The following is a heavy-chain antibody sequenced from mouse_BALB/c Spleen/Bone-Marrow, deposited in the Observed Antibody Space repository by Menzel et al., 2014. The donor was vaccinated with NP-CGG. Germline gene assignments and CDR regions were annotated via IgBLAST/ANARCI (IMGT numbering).Heavy chain of an antibody. CDR1: GITFNTYA. CDR3: VRQRYYYAWFAF. D-gene: IGHD1-1*01. V-gene: IGHV10-1*02. CDR2: IRSKSNNYAT. Sequence: EGHLEGSGVGLRQRKGSWILSSASSGITFNTYAMNWVRQAPGKGLELVARIRSKSNNYATYYADSVKDRFTISRDDSQSMLYLQMNNLKTEDTAMYYCVRQRYYYAWFAFWSQATLANISA. J-gene: IGHJ3*01.